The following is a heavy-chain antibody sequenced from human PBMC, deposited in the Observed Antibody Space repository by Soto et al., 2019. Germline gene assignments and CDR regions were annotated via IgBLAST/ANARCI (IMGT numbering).Heavy chain of an antibody. D-gene: IGHD2-15*01. CDR3: ARHVGYCSGGSCRQNWFDP. Sequence: QVQLQESGPGLVKPSETLSLTCTVSGGSISSYYWSWIRQPPGKGLEWIGYIYYSGSTNYNPSLKSRVTISVDTPKNQFSLKLSSVTAADTAVYYCARHVGYCSGGSCRQNWFDPWGQGTLVTVSS. J-gene: IGHJ5*02. V-gene: IGHV4-59*08. CDR2: IYYSGST. CDR1: GGSISSYY.